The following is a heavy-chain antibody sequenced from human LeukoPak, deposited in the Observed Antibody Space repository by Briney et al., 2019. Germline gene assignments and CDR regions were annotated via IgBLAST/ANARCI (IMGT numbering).Heavy chain of an antibody. CDR2: IYYSGST. D-gene: IGHD6-6*01. V-gene: IGHV4-59*08. CDR1: GGSISSYY. CDR3: ARHFRPARRGFDY. Sequence: SETLSLTCTVSGGSISSYYWSWIRQPPGKGLEWIGYIYYSGSTNYNPSLKSRVTISVDTSKKQFSLKLSSVTAADTAVYYCARHFRPARRGFDYWGQGTLVTVSS. J-gene: IGHJ4*02.